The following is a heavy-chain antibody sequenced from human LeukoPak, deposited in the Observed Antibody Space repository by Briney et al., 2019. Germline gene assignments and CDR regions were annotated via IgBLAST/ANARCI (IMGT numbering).Heavy chain of an antibody. CDR3: AREGGPYRPLDY. V-gene: IGHV4-34*01. Sequence: LRLSCAASGFTFSDYYMSWVRQPPGKGLEWIGEVNLRGSTNYNPSLMGRVAISVDTSENHVSLQLTSVTAADTAVYYCAREGGPYRPLDYSGQGTLVTVSS. D-gene: IGHD3-16*01. CDR1: GFTFSDYY. J-gene: IGHJ4*02. CDR2: VNLRGST.